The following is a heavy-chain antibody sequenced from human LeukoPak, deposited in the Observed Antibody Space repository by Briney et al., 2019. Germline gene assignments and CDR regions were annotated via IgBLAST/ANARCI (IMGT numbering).Heavy chain of an antibody. CDR3: VKDHDWALDF. CDR1: GFTFNAYP. V-gene: IGHV3-48*01. D-gene: IGHD3-9*01. Sequence: GGSLRLSCAASGFTFNAYPMNWVRQAPGKGLEWISYITHNSDSTYYAASVKDRFTISRDNAKNSLYLQMNSLRAEDTAVYYCVKDHDWALDFWGQGTLVTVSS. J-gene: IGHJ4*02. CDR2: ITHNSDST.